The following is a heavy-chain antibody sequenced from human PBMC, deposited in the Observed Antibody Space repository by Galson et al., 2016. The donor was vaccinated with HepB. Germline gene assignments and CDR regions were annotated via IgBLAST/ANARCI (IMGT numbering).Heavy chain of an antibody. V-gene: IGHV1-18*01. D-gene: IGHD4-17*01. CDR2: ISRYNGNA. CDR3: ATYPSYGDYGGYYYGMDV. Sequence: SVKVSCKASGYSFTRYGITWVRQAPGQGLEYLGSISRYNGNANYAQKFQGRVTMTRDTSTSTPYMELRSLRYDDTAVYYCATYPSYGDYGGYYYGMDVWGQGTTVTVSS. CDR1: GYSFTRYG. J-gene: IGHJ6*02.